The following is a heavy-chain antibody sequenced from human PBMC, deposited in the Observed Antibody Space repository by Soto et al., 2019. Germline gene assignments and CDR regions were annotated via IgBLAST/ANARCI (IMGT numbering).Heavy chain of an antibody. CDR3: ASHSGSYVNN. CDR2: IYHSGSS. J-gene: IGHJ4*02. CDR1: GGSISSSNW. V-gene: IGHV4-4*02. Sequence: QVQLRESGPGQVKPSGTLSLTCAVSGGSISSSNWWGWVRQSPGKGLEHIGEIYHSGSSDYNPSLESRVSMSVDKSKNQFSLRLESLIAADTAVYYCASHSGSYVNNWGQGILVTVSS. D-gene: IGHD1-26*01.